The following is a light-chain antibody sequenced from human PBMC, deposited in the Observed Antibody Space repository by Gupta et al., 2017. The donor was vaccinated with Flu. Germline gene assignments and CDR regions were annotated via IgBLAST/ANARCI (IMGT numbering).Light chain of an antibody. J-gene: IGKJ4*01. CDR1: QDITTY. V-gene: IGKV1-33*01. CDR3: QQYDDLFSLT. Sequence: GRVTITCQASQDITTYLSWYQRKPGKAPKLLIYGAYILQTAVPSRFSGSGSGTDFTFTISSLQPEDIATYYCQQYDDLFSLTFGGGTKVEI. CDR2: GAY.